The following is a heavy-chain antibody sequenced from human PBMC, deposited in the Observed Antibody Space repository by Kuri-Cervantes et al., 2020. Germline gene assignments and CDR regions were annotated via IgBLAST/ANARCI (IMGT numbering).Heavy chain of an antibody. CDR3: ARDPRQSIGNTGAFDL. J-gene: IGHJ3*01. D-gene: IGHD1/OR15-1a*01. Sequence: SVKVSCKASGYPFTSYGISWVRQAPGQGLEWMGWISAYNGNTNYAQKLQGRVTMTTDTSTSTAYMELTSLRSDDTAMYYCARDPRQSIGNTGAFDLWGQGTMVTVSS. CDR2: ISAYNGNT. CDR1: GYPFTSYG. V-gene: IGHV1-18*01.